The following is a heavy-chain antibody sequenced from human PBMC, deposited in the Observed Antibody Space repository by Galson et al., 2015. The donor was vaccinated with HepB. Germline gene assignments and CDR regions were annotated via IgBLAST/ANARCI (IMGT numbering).Heavy chain of an antibody. CDR2: ISAYNGNT. D-gene: IGHD3-16*01. V-gene: IGHV1-18*04. J-gene: IGHJ4*02. CDR3: ARVRGEDYVWGSQKEFDY. CDR1: GSTFTSYG. Sequence: SVKVSCKASGSTFTSYGISWVRQAPGQGLEWMGWISAYNGNTNYAQKLQGRVTMTTDTSTSTAYMELRSLRSDDTAVYYCARVRGEDYVWGSQKEFDYWGQGTLVTVSS.